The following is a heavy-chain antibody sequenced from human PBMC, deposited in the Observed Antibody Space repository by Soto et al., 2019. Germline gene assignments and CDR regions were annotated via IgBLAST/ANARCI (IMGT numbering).Heavy chain of an antibody. CDR2: IVPSLDTT. CDR3: AIWPQPPDTGEPYAVDV. J-gene: IGHJ6*02. Sequence: QVHLVQSGTEVKKPGASVKVSCKASGGTFSSSGFSWVRQAPGQGHEWMGMIVPSLDTTNYARKFQARVTITADEVTGTAYTELRRLTHEDTAVYYCAIWPQPPDTGEPYAVDVWGQGTRVIVSS. CDR1: GGTFSSSG. V-gene: IGHV1-69*11. D-gene: IGHD2-8*02.